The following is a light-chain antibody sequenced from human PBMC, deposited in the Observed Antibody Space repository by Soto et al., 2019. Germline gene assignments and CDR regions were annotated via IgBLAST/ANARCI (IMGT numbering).Light chain of an antibody. CDR3: QQRNNYPIT. J-gene: IGKJ5*01. Sequence: DIQMTPSRSILSASVGDRVTITCRASQSISIWLAWYQQKPGKAPNLLIHKASHLESGVPSRFSGSGSGTEFTLTISSLQPEDFAIYYCQQRNNYPITFGQGTRLEIK. CDR1: QSISIW. CDR2: KAS. V-gene: IGKV1-5*03.